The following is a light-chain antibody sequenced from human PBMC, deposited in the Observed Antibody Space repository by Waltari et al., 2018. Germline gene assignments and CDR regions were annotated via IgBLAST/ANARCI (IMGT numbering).Light chain of an antibody. CDR3: QSYDSSLSRTV. J-gene: IGLJ2*01. V-gene: IGLV1-40*01. CDR2: GNN. CDR1: SSNIGAAYA. Sequence: QSVLTQPPSVSGAPGQRVTISCTGSSSNIGAAYAVHWYRQLPPAAPKLLIYGNNLRSSGVPDRISGSRSGTSASLAITGLQAEDEGDYYCQSYDSSLSRTVFGGGTKLTVL.